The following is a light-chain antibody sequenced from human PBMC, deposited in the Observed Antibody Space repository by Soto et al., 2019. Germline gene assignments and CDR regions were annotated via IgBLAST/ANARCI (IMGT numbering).Light chain of an antibody. CDR3: AAWDDSLTDYV. CDR2: SNN. CDR1: SSNIGRNT. J-gene: IGLJ1*01. Sequence: QSVLNQAPSASETPGPRVTISCSGGSSNIGRNTVNWYQQLPGTAPKLLIYSNNRRPSGVPDRFSGSKSGTSASLAISGLQSEDEADYYCAAWDDSLTDYVFGTGTKVTV. V-gene: IGLV1-44*01.